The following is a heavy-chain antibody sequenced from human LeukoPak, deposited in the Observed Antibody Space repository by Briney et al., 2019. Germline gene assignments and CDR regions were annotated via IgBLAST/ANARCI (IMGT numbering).Heavy chain of an antibody. J-gene: IGHJ3*02. CDR2: IRYDGSKK. Sequence: GGSLRLSCAASGFTFSAYGMHWVRLAPGKWLEWVAAIRYDGSKKYYKDSMKGRFTVSRDNSKNTLYLQMNSLGGEDTAIYYCAREDWGHCSGQTCLGALDIWGQGTMVTVSP. CDR3: AREDWGHCSGQTCLGALDI. D-gene: IGHD2-15*01. V-gene: IGHV3-33*01. CDR1: GFTFSAYG.